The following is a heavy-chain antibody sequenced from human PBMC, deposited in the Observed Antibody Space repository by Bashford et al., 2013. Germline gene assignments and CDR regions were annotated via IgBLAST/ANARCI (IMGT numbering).Heavy chain of an antibody. CDR1: GFTLSTYG. V-gene: IGHV3-33*01. D-gene: IGHD3-22*01. Sequence: LRLSLCSVWGFTLSTYGMHWVRQAPGKGLEWVAVLWFHGRSEFYADSVKADSPSPETFPKNTLILEMNSLRVEDTAVYYCARDDDTTGHYDRFDYWGPG. J-gene: IGHJ4*03. CDR3: ARDDDTTGHYDRFDY. CDR2: LWFHGRSE.